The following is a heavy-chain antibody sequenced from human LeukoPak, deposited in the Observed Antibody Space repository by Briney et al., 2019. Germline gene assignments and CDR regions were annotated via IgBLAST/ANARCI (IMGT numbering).Heavy chain of an antibody. CDR2: ISGGSGNI. V-gene: IGHV3-23*01. D-gene: IGHD3-10*01. CDR1: GFTFSSYW. J-gene: IGHJ4*02. CDR3: AKGSDYYGSVTSKKTD. Sequence: PGGSLRLSCAASGFTFSSYWMSWVRQAPGKGLEWVSLISGGSGNIYYVDSVKGRFTISRDNSKNTLYVQMTSLRAEDTAIYYCAKGSDYYGSVTSKKTDWGQGTLVIVSS.